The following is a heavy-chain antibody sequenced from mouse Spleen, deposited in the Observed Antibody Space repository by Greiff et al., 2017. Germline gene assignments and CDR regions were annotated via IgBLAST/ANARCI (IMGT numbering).Heavy chain of an antibody. CDR1: GYTFTSYW. Sequence: QVQLQQPGAELVMPGASVKLSCKASGYTFTSYWMHWVKQRPGQGLEWIGEIDPSDSYTNYNQKFKGKATLTVDKSSSTAYMQLSSLTSEDSAVYYCARREYGDAIDYWGQGTSVTVSS. CDR3: ARREYGDAIDY. CDR2: IDPSDSYT. D-gene: IGHD2-10*02. J-gene: IGHJ4*01. V-gene: IGHV1-69*01.